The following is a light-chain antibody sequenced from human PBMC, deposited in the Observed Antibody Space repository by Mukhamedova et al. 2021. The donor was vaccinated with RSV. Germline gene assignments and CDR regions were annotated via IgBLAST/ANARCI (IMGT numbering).Light chain of an antibody. Sequence: HGQAPRLLIFGAAMRARGIPDRFSGSGSGTDGTLTISRLEDEDSAGDYCQHHSSSPWTFGQGTKVEIK. CDR2: GAA. V-gene: IGKV3-20*01. CDR3: QHHSSSPWT. J-gene: IGKJ1*01.